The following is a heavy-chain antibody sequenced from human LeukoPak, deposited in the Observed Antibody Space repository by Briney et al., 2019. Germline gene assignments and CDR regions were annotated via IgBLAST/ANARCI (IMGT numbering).Heavy chain of an antibody. D-gene: IGHD6-6*01. Sequence: ASVKVSCKASGYTFTGYYMHWVRQAPGQGLEWMGWINPNSGGTNYAQKFQGRVTMTRDTSISTAYMELSRLRSDDTAVYYCARDPPGRPYSSSSYGWGQGTLVTVSS. CDR1: GYTFTGYY. V-gene: IGHV1-2*02. CDR2: INPNSGGT. J-gene: IGHJ4*02. CDR3: ARDPPGRPYSSSSYG.